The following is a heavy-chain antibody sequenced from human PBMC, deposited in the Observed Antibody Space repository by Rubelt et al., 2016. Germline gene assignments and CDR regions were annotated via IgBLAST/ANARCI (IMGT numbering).Heavy chain of an antibody. D-gene: IGHD3-3*01. CDR2: IKSKTDGGTT. V-gene: IGHV3-15*01. CDR3: TTDTIDY. J-gene: IGHJ4*02. Sequence: EVQLVESGGGLVKPGGSLRLSCAGKGLEWVGRIKSKTDGGTTDYAAPVKGRLTISRDDSKTTLYLQMNSLKTEDTAVYYCTTDTIDYWGQGTLVTVSS.